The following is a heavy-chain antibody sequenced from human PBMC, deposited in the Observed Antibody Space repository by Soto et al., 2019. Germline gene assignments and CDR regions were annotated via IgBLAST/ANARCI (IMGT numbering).Heavy chain of an antibody. CDR1: GFTFSSYA. Sequence: QVQLVESGGGVVQPGRSLRLSCAASGFTFSSYAMHWVRQAPGKGLEGVAVISYDGSNKYYADSVKGRFTISRDNSKNTLYLQMNSLRAEDTAVYYCARDRVCSGGSCYSHPTNWFDPWGQGTLVTVSS. V-gene: IGHV3-30-3*01. J-gene: IGHJ5*02. CDR2: ISYDGSNK. CDR3: ARDRVCSGGSCYSHPTNWFDP. D-gene: IGHD2-15*01.